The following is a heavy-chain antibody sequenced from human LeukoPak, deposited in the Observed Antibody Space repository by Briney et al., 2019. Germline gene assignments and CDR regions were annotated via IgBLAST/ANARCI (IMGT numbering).Heavy chain of an antibody. Sequence: GGSLRLSCAASGFTFDDYAMHWVRQAPGKGLEWVPGISWNSGSIGYADSVKGRFTISRDNAKNSLYLQMNSLRAEDTALYYCAKAILDMTTVTSFDYWGRGTLVTVSS. CDR2: ISWNSGSI. J-gene: IGHJ4*02. D-gene: IGHD4-17*01. V-gene: IGHV3-9*01. CDR3: AKAILDMTTVTSFDY. CDR1: GFTFDDYA.